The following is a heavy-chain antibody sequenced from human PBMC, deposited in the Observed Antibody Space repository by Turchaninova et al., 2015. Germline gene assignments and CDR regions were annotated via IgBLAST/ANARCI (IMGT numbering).Heavy chain of an antibody. V-gene: IGHV4-39*01. Sequence: QLQLQESGPGLVKPSEALSLTGPVSGGSLRRRRYSWGWARPPPGKGMEWIGSIYYSGSTSHNPSLKSRVTISVDTSKNQFSLKLSSVTAADTAVYYCARRGTDCSGGSCYSDDEYYYYYGMDVWGQGTTVTVSS. J-gene: IGHJ6*02. CDR3: ARRGTDCSGGSCYSDDEYYYYYGMDV. D-gene: IGHD2-15*01. CDR2: IYYSGST. CDR1: GGSLRRRRYS.